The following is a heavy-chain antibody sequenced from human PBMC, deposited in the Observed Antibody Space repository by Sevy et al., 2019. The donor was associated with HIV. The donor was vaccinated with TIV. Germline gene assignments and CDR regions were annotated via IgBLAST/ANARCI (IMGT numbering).Heavy chain of an antibody. CDR3: ATDIVVGRDY. D-gene: IGHD2-2*01. J-gene: IGHJ4*02. CDR2: FDEDGET. CDR1: GYTLTELS. V-gene: IGHV1-24*01. Sequence: ASVKVSCKVSGYTLTELSIHWVRQAPGKGLEWMGGFDEDGETIYAQKFQGRVTMTEDTSTDTAYMELSSLRSEDTAEYYCATDIVVGRDYWGQGTLVTVSS.